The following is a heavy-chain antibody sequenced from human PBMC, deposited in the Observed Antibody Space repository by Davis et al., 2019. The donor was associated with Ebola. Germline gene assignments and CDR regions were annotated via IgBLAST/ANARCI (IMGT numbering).Heavy chain of an antibody. V-gene: IGHV1-46*03. J-gene: IGHJ4*02. CDR1: GYTFTSYY. CDR2: INASSGSA. CDR3: APSYHESSGYWYFDH. D-gene: IGHD3-22*01. Sequence: ASVKVSCQASGYTFTSYYIHWVRQAPGQGLEWMGIINASSGSARYAQNLQGRVTMTRDTSTSTAYMELTSLRSEDTAVYYCAPSYHESSGYWYFDHWGQGTLVSVSS.